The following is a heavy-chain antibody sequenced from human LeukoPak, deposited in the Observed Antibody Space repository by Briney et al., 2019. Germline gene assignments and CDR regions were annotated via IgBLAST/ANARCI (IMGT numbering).Heavy chain of an antibody. D-gene: IGHD3-22*01. J-gene: IGHJ3*02. CDR1: GFTFSSYA. CDR2: ISGSGGST. CDR3: ARAGDYYDSSGHSFLDAFDM. Sequence: PGGSLRLSCAASGFTFSSYAMSWVRQAPGKGLEWVSAISGSGGSTYYADSVKGRFTISRDNAKNSLYLQMNSLRAEDTAVYYCARAGDYYDSSGHSFLDAFDMWGQGTMVTVSS. V-gene: IGHV3-23*01.